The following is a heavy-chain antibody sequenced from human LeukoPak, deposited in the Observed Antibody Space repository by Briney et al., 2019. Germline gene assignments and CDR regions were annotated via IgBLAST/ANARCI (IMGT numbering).Heavy chain of an antibody. Sequence: GRSLRLSCAASGFTFSSFGMHWVRQAPGKGLEWVAVIWSDGNSKYYADSVKGRFTISRDNSKNTLYLQMNSLRAEDTAVYYCAREVAIFGVVIDYWGQGTLVTVSS. CDR1: GFTFSSFG. J-gene: IGHJ4*02. V-gene: IGHV3-33*01. CDR3: AREVAIFGVVIDY. D-gene: IGHD3-3*01. CDR2: IWSDGNSK.